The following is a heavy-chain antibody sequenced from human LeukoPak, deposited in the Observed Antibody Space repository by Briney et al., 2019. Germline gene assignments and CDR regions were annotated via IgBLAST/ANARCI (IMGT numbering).Heavy chain of an antibody. CDR2: MSGSGDST. CDR1: GFTFSSYA. CDR3: AKSWIRVGSFDY. V-gene: IGHV3-23*01. J-gene: IGHJ4*02. Sequence: GGSLRLSCAASGFTFSSYAMSWVRQAPGKGLEWVSGMSGSGDSTYYADSVKGRFTISRDNSKNTLYLQMNGLRAEDTAVYYCAKSWIRVGSFDYWGQGTLVTVSS. D-gene: IGHD5-18*01.